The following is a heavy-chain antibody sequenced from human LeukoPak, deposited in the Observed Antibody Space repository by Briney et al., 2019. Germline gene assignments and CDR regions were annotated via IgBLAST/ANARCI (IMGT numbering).Heavy chain of an antibody. CDR3: ARELPFDY. D-gene: IGHD2-15*01. Sequence: PGGSLRLSCAVSGFTFSSYWMHWVRQAPGKGLVWVSRIKSDGSRTDYADSVKGRFTISRDNAKNTLYLQMNSLRAKDTAVYYCARELPFDYWGQGTLVTVSS. J-gene: IGHJ4*02. CDR2: IKSDGSRT. CDR1: GFTFSSYW. V-gene: IGHV3-74*01.